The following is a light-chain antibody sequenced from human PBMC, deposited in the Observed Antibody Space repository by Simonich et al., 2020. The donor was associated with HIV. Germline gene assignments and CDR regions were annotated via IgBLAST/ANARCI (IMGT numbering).Light chain of an antibody. Sequence: DIQMTQSPSSLSASVGDRVTITCRASQYISSWLAWYQQKPGKAPKLLIYAASSLQSGVTSRFSGSGSGTDFTLTINNLQPEDFATYYCQQANSFPRTFGQGTKVEIK. CDR2: AAS. CDR1: QYISSW. V-gene: IGKV1-12*01. J-gene: IGKJ1*01. CDR3: QQANSFPRT.